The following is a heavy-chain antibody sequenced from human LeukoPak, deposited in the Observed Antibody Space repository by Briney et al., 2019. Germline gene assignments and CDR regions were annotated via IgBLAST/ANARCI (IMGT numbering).Heavy chain of an antibody. V-gene: IGHV6-1*01. J-gene: IGHJ4*02. CDR3: ARDAQVGIAAAGDLFDY. D-gene: IGHD6-13*01. CDR1: GDSVSSNSAA. CDR2: TYYRSKWYN. Sequence: SQTLSLTCAISGDSVSSNSAAWNWIRQSPSRGLEWLGRTYYRSKWYNDYAVSVKSRITTNPDTSKNQFSLQLNSVTPEDTAVYYCARDAQVGIAAAGDLFDYWGQGTLVTVSS.